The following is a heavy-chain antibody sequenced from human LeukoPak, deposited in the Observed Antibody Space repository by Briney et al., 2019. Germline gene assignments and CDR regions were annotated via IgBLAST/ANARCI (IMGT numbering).Heavy chain of an antibody. V-gene: IGHV3-48*03. CDR3: ARVYDSSGYYGDY. CDR1: GFTFSSYE. D-gene: IGHD3-22*01. J-gene: IGHJ4*02. Sequence: GGSLRLSCAASGFTFSSYEMNWVRQAPGKGLEWVSYISSSGSTIYYADSVKGRFTISRDNAKNSLYLQMNSLRAEDTAVYYCARVYDSSGYYGDYWGQGTLVTVSS. CDR2: ISSSGSTI.